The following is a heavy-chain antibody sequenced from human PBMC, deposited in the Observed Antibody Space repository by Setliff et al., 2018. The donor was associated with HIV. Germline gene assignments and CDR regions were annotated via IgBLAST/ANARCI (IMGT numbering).Heavy chain of an antibody. Sequence: PGGSLRLSCAASGLIFSSHEMNWVRQAPGKGLEWISFIGGHGSIIHYADSVKGRFTISRDNAKNLVYLEMNSLRPEDTALYFCAAVPWGHSSLIIDHWGQGTPVTVSS. V-gene: IGHV3-48*03. CDR1: GLIFSSHE. D-gene: IGHD3-16*01. CDR3: AAVPWGHSSLIIDH. CDR2: IGGHGSII. J-gene: IGHJ4*02.